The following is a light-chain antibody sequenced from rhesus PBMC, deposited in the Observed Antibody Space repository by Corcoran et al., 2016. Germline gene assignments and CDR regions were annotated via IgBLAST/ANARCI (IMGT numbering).Light chain of an antibody. Sequence: DIQMTQSPSSLSASVGDTVTINCQASQGISKYLAWYQQKPRKATKLLISDAPTLQRGFPSRFSGGGSGTEFTLTLRSLHPEDFATYYCQQHHSYPLTFGGGTKVELK. CDR1: QGISKY. J-gene: IGKJ4*01. CDR3: QQHHSYPLT. CDR2: DAP. V-gene: IGKV1-25*01.